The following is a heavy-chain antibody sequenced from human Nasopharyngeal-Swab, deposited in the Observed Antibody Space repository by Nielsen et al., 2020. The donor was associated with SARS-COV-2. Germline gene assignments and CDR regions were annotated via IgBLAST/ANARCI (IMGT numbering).Heavy chain of an antibody. CDR1: GGSITSNY. CDR2: ISYTGST. CDR3: ARDSSRLRFFL. V-gene: IGHV4-59*01. Sequence: SETLSLTCIVSGGSITSNYWSWVRQPPGKGLDWIGYISYTGSTNYNPSLKSRVTISVDTSKNQFSLKLSSVTAADTAVYYCARDSSRLRFFLWGQGTLVTVSS. D-gene: IGHD3-3*01. J-gene: IGHJ4*02.